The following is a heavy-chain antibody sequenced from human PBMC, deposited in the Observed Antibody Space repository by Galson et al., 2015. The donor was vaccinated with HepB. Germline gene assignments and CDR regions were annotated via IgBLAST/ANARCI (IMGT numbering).Heavy chain of an antibody. CDR3: ARVGCSGGSCLYYYYYGMDV. D-gene: IGHD2-15*01. V-gene: IGHV3-48*01. CDR2: ISSSSSTI. J-gene: IGHJ6*02. CDR1: GFTFSSYS. Sequence: SLRLSCAASGFTFSSYSMNWVRQAPGKGLEWVSYISSSSSTIYYADSVKGRFTISRDNAKNSLYLQMNSLRAEDTAVYYCARVGCSGGSCLYYYYYGMDVWGQGTTVTVSS.